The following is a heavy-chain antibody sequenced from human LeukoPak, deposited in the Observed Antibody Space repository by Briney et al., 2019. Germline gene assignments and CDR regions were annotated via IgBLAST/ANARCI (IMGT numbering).Heavy chain of an antibody. V-gene: IGHV4-30-2*01. CDR2: IYHSGST. Sequence: PSETLSLTCAVSGGSISSGGYYWSWIRQPPGKGLEWIGYIYHSGSTYYNPSLKSRVTISVDRSKNQFSLKLSSVTAADTAVYYCARDRPQGCSGGSCYSFSGGMDVWGQGTTVTVSS. CDR3: ARDRPQGCSGGSCYSFSGGMDV. J-gene: IGHJ6*02. CDR1: GGSISSGGYY. D-gene: IGHD2-15*01.